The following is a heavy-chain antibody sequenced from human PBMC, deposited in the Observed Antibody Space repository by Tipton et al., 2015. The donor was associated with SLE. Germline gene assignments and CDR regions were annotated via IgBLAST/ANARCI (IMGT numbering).Heavy chain of an antibody. Sequence: SLRLSCAASGFIFSTYVMNWVRQAPGKGLEWVSGISGSGSSTFYADSVKGRFTISRDNSKNTLDLQMNSLRAEDTAVYYCAHLPSATHDWYFDLWGRGTLVTVSS. CDR1: GFIFSTYV. CDR2: ISGSGSST. J-gene: IGHJ2*01. V-gene: IGHV3-23*01. CDR3: AHLPSATHDWYFDL. D-gene: IGHD2-2*01.